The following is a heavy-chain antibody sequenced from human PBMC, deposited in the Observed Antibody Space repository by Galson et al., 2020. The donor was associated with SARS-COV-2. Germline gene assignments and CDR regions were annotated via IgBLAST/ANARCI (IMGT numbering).Heavy chain of an antibody. J-gene: IGHJ4*02. CDR3: AGDHGFTFEGIIYPPFDY. Sequence: ASEPLSLTCSVSGYSISSGYYWGWIRQPPGKGLEWIGSIYHSGSTFYNPSLQSRVTISIDTSKNQFSLKLSSLTAADTAVYYCAGDHGFTFEGIIYPPFDYWGQGTLVTVSS. CDR1: GYSISSGYY. V-gene: IGHV4-38-2*02. CDR2: IYHSGST. D-gene: IGHD3-16*02.